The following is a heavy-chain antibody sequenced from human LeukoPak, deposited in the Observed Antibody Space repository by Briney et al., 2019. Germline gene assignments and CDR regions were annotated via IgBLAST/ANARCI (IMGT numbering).Heavy chain of an antibody. D-gene: IGHD6-19*01. Sequence: GESLKISCKGSGYSFTSYWIGWVRQMPGKGLEWMGIIYPGDSDTRYSPSFQGQVTISAGKSISTAYLQWSSLKASDTAMYYCARRIARLAVAGTNDWFDPWGQGTLVTVSS. CDR1: GYSFTSYW. CDR3: ARRIARLAVAGTNDWFDP. J-gene: IGHJ5*02. CDR2: IYPGDSDT. V-gene: IGHV5-51*01.